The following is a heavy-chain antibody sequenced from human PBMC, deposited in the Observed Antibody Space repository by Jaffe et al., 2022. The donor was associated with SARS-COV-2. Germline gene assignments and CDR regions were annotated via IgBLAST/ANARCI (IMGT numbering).Heavy chain of an antibody. CDR1: GGSISSSSYY. CDR3: ARLEDYYDSSGPPDY. Sequence: QLQLQESGPGLVKPSETLSLTCTVSGGSISSSSYYWGWIRQPPGKGLEWIGSIYYSGSTYYNPSLKSRVTISVDTSKNQFSLKLSSVTAADTAVYYCARLEDYYDSSGPPDYWGQGTLVTVSS. J-gene: IGHJ4*02. V-gene: IGHV4-39*01. D-gene: IGHD3-22*01. CDR2: IYYSGST.